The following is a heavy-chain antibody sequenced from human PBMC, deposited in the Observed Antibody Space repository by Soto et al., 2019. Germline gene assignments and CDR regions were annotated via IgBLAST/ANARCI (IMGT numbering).Heavy chain of an antibody. D-gene: IGHD3-9*01. J-gene: IGHJ6*04. Sequence: SETLSLTCTVSGGSISSYYWSWIRQPPGKGLEWIGYIYYSGSTNYNPSLKSRVTISVDTSKNQFSLKLCSVTAADTAVYYCAREKDFDSMDVWGKGTTVTVSS. CDR2: IYYSGST. V-gene: IGHV4-59*12. CDR1: GGSISSYY. CDR3: AREKDFDSMDV.